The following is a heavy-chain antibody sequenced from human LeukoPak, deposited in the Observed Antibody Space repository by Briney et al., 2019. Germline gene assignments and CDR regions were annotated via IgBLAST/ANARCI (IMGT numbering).Heavy chain of an antibody. CDR2: IYTSGST. J-gene: IGHJ5*02. CDR1: GGSISSYY. V-gene: IGHV4-4*09. D-gene: IGHD3-3*01. Sequence: SETLSLTCTVSGGSISSYYWSWIRQPPGKGLEWIGYIYTSGSTNYNPSLKSRVTISVDTSKNQFSLKLSSVTAADTAVHYCARLHSVYDFWSGYSAFGVSNWFDPWGQGTLVTVSS. CDR3: ARLHSVYDFWSGYSAFGVSNWFDP.